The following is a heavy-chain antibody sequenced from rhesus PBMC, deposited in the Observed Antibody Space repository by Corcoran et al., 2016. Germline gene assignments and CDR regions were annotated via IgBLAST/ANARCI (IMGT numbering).Heavy chain of an antibody. CDR3: ARVSARYGLHS. Sequence: QVQLVQSGAEVKKPGASVKLSCKASGYTFTSSYITWVRQAPGQVLEWMGWMNPRKGNTGYAKKVQGRVTRTRDTSTGTAYMELSSLRSEDTAVYDCARVSARYGLHSWGQGVVVTVSS. J-gene: IGHJ6*01. V-gene: IGHV1S9*01. CDR2: MNPRKGNT. CDR1: GYTFTSSY.